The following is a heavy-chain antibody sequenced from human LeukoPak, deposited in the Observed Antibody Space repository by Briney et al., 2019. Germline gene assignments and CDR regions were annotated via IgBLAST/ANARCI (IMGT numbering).Heavy chain of an antibody. V-gene: IGHV3-30*18. J-gene: IGHJ6*02. D-gene: IGHD6-6*01. CDR2: ISYDGSNK. Sequence: PGGSLRLSWAASGFTFGSYGMHWVRQAPGKGLEWVAVISYDGSNKYYADSVKGRFTISRDNSKNTLYLQMNSLRAEDTAVYYCAKDFRSSFLLYGMDVWGQGTTVTVSS. CDR1: GFTFGSYG. CDR3: AKDFRSSFLLYGMDV.